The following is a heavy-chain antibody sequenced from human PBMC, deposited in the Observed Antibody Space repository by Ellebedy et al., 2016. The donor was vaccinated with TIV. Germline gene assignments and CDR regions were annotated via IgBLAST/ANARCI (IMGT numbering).Heavy chain of an antibody. Sequence: GGSLRLSCAASGFSFRSYWMSWVRQAPGKGLEWVANIYQDGSAQYYVDSVKGRFTISSDNAKKSLFLQMNSLRVEDTAVYYCARRGSYGDYAVQVNSWFDRWGRGTLVSVSS. V-gene: IGHV3-7*01. CDR1: GFSFRSYW. CDR3: ARRGSYGDYAVQVNSWFDR. CDR2: IYQDGSAQ. J-gene: IGHJ5*02. D-gene: IGHD4-17*01.